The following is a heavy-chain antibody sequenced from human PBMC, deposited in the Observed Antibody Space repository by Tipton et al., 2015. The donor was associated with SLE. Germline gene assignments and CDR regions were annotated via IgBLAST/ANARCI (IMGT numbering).Heavy chain of an antibody. CDR3: AAQPVAGLWYFDL. CDR1: GGSISSYY. V-gene: IGHV4-59*01. J-gene: IGHJ2*01. D-gene: IGHD1-14*01. CDR2: IYYSGST. Sequence: TLSLTCTVSGGSISSYYWSWIRQLPGKGLEWIGYIYYSGSTNYNPSLKSRVTISVDTSKNQFSLKLSSVTAADTAVYYCAAQPVAGLWYFDLWGRGTLVTVSS.